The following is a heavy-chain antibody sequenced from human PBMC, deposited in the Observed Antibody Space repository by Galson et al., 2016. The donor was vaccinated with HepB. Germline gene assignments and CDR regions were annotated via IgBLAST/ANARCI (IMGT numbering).Heavy chain of an antibody. D-gene: IGHD4-17*01. CDR3: AKSHDYGDWYFDL. V-gene: IGHV3-48*04. Sequence: SLRLSCAGTGFTFSSYNMNWVRQAPGKGLDWISYISSSSSTIYYADSVKGRFTISRDNAKNSLYLQMNSLRAEDTAVYYCAKSHDYGDWYFDLWGRGTLVTASS. J-gene: IGHJ2*01. CDR1: GFTFSSYN. CDR2: ISSSSSTI.